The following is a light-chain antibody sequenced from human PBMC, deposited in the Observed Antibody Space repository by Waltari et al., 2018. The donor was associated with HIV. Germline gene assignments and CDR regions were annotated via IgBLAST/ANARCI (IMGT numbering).Light chain of an antibody. Sequence: QSVFTQPPPVSAAPASTVPISCSASGANIRKNFVSWFKQLPGTAPKLLIYDNNKRPSGSPDRFSGSKSGTSATLGITGLQTGDEADDYCGTWDSSLSGVVFGGGTKLTVL. CDR1: GANIRKNF. CDR2: DNN. V-gene: IGLV1-51*01. J-gene: IGLJ2*01. CDR3: GTWDSSLSGVV.